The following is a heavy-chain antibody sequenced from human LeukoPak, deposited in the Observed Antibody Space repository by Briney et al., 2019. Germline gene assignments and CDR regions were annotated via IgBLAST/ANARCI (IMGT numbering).Heavy chain of an antibody. CDR3: ARRTGSGWPYWYFDL. CDR2: IYYSGST. V-gene: IGHV4-59*08. D-gene: IGHD6-19*01. Sequence: SETLSLTCTVSGGSISSYYWSWIRQPPGKGLEWIGYIYYSGSTNYNPSLKSRVTISVDTSKNQFSLKPSSAPAADTAVYYCARRTGSGWPYWYFDLWGRGTLVTVSS. J-gene: IGHJ2*01. CDR1: GGSISSYY.